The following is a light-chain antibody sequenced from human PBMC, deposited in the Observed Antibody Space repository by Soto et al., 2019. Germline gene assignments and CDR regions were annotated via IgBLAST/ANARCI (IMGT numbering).Light chain of an antibody. CDR3: CSYAGGATVV. V-gene: IGLV2-23*01. J-gene: IGLJ2*01. CDR1: SSDIGRYNH. CDR2: EDI. Sequence: QSALTQPASVSGSPGQSMTISCTGTSSDIGRYNHVSWYQQHPGKAPKLIIYEDIERPSGVSDRFSGSKSGNTASLTISGLQTEDEADYYCCSYAGGATVVFGGGTKLTVL.